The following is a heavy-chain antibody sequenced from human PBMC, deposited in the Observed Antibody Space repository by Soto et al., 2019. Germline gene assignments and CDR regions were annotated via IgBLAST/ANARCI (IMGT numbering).Heavy chain of an antibody. CDR3: ARHRVGYNPLDY. V-gene: IGHV5-51*01. Sequence: GESLKISCKGSGYSFTNYWIGWVRQMPGKGLEWMGIVYPGNSDTRYTPSFHGQVTISADNSISTAYLQWSSLKASDTAIYYCARHRVGYNPLDYWGQGTLVTVSS. CDR2: VYPGNSDT. D-gene: IGHD1-1*01. J-gene: IGHJ4*02. CDR1: GYSFTNYW.